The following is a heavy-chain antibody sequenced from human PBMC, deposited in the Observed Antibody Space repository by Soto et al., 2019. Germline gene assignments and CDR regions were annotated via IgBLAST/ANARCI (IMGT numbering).Heavy chain of an antibody. D-gene: IGHD3-16*01. J-gene: IGHJ4*02. Sequence: QLQLQESGSGLVKPSQTLSLTCAVSGGSISSGGYSWSWIRQPPGKGLEWIGYIYHSGSTYYNPSHSSRVTISVDRSKNQFSLKMSSVTAADTAVYYCASSRGGPVPLAYWGQGTLVTVSS. CDR1: GGSISSGGYS. CDR2: IYHSGST. V-gene: IGHV4-30-2*01. CDR3: ASSRGGPVPLAY.